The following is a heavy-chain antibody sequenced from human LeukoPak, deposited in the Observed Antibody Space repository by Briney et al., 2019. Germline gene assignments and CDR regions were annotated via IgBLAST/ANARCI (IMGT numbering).Heavy chain of an antibody. V-gene: IGHV4-31*03. D-gene: IGHD2-15*01. CDR2: IYYSGST. Sequence: SETLSPTCTVSGGSISSGGYYWSWIRQHPGKGLEWIGYIYYSGSTYYNPSLKSRVTISVDTSKNRSSLKLSSVTAADTAVYYCACSGVVVAATPFSFDPWGQGTLVTVSS. J-gene: IGHJ5*02. CDR3: ACSGVVVAATPFSFDP. CDR1: GGSISSGGYY.